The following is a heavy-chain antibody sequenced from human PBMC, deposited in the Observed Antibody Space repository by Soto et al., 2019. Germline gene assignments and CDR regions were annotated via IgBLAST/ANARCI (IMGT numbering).Heavy chain of an antibody. J-gene: IGHJ4*02. CDR3: AKVAIFGVVINYFDY. D-gene: IGHD3-3*01. CDR2: IRGSGDNT. CDR1: GFTFDNYA. Sequence: PGGSLRLSCAASGFTFDNYAMGWVRQAPGRGLEWVSSIRGSGDNTYYADSVKGRFSISRDNSKSTLYLQMNSLRGEDSAVYFCAKVAIFGVVINYFDYWGQGTLVTVSS. V-gene: IGHV3-23*01.